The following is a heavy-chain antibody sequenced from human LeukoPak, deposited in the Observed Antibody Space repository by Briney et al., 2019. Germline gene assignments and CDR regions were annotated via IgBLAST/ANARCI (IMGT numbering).Heavy chain of an antibody. J-gene: IGHJ4*02. D-gene: IGHD6-19*01. CDR3: AVPPRGLAHYYCDS. Sequence: SGPSLVKPTQTLTLTCTFSGLSLRIRGVGVAWLRQPPGKALEWLALIYWVDEKRYSPSLKSRLTITKDTSKNQVVLTMTKMDPVDTATYYCAVPPRGLAHYYCDSWGQGTLVTVSS. CDR1: GLSLRIRGVG. V-gene: IGHV2-5*02. CDR2: IYWVDEK.